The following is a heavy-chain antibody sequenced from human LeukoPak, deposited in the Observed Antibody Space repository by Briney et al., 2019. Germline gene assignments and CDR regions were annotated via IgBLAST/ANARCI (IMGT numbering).Heavy chain of an antibody. CDR2: IGTAGDT. Sequence: GGSLRLSCAASGFTFSSYDMHWVRQATGKGLEWVSAIGTAGDTYYPGSVKGRFTISRDNAKNSLYLQMNSLRAEDTAIYFCARDDDWNYEDSWGQGTLVTVSS. D-gene: IGHD1-7*01. CDR1: GFTFSSYD. CDR3: ARDDDWNYEDS. V-gene: IGHV3-13*01. J-gene: IGHJ4*02.